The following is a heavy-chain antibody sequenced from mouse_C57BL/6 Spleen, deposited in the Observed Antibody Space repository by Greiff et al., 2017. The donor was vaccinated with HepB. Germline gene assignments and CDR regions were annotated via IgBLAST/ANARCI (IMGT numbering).Heavy chain of an antibody. Sequence: EVQLQQSGPELVKPGASVKISCKASGYTFTDYYMNWVKQSHGKSLEWIGDINPNNGGTSYNQKFKGKATLTVDKSSSTAYMELRSLTSEDSAVYYCARPDSSGYVPWFAYWGQGTLVTVSA. CDR2: INPNNGGT. CDR3: ARPDSSGYVPWFAY. D-gene: IGHD3-2*02. CDR1: GYTFTDYY. V-gene: IGHV1-26*01. J-gene: IGHJ3*01.